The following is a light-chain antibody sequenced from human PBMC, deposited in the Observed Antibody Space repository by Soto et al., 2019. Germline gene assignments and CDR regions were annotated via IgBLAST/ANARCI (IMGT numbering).Light chain of an antibody. J-gene: IGKJ3*01. CDR1: QSISSF. CDR2: AAS. V-gene: IGKV1-39*01. Sequence: DIQMTQSPSSLSASVGDRVTITCRASQSISSFLNWYQQKPGTAPTLLIYAASTLHSGVTSRFSGSGSGTDFTLTISSLQPEDFSAYYWQQSYITPFTFGPGTKVDIK. CDR3: QQSYITPFT.